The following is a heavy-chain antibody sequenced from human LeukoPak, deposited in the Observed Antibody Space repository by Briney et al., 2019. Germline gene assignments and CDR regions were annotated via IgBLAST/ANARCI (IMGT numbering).Heavy chain of an antibody. Sequence: PEGSLRLSCAASGFTFSSYGMHWVRQAPGKGLEWVAFIRDDGNNKYYAYAVKGRFTIYRDNSKNTLYLQMNSLRAEDTAVYYCAKPRSEYGSGRQDAFDIWGQGTMVTVSS. CDR1: GFTFSSYG. D-gene: IGHD3-10*01. CDR2: IRDDGNNK. V-gene: IGHV3-30*02. J-gene: IGHJ3*02. CDR3: AKPRSEYGSGRQDAFDI.